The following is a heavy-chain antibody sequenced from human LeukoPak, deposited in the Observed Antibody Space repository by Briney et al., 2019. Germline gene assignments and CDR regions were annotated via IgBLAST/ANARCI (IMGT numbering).Heavy chain of an antibody. CDR2: ISAYNGNT. V-gene: IGHV1-18*01. CDR1: GYTFTSYG. CDR3: ARVNSGGILTGYYLGWFDP. J-gene: IGHJ5*02. D-gene: IGHD3-9*01. Sequence: GASVKVSCKASGYTFTSYGISWVRQAPGQGLEWMGWISAYNGNTNYAQKLQGRVTMTTDTPTSTAYMELRSLRSDDTAVYYCARVNSGGILTGYYLGWFDPWGQGTLVTVSS.